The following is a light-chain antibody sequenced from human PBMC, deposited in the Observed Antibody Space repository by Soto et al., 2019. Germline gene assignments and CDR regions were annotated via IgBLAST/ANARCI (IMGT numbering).Light chain of an antibody. Sequence: DIVMSQSPDSLAVSLGERATFNCKSSQSILHSSTNRNYLAWYQQKPGQPLRLLFYWASTRASGVPDRFSASWSATDFTLTISTLQAEDVAVYHCQQYYRTPPTFGQGTKVEIK. CDR2: WAS. J-gene: IGKJ1*01. CDR3: QQYYRTPPT. CDR1: QSILHSSTNRNY. V-gene: IGKV4-1*01.